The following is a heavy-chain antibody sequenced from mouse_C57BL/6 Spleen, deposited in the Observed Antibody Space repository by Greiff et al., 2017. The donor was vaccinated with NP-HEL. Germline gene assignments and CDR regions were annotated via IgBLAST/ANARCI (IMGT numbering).Heavy chain of an antibody. Sequence: QVQLQQPGAELVKPGASVKLSCKASGYTFTSYWMQWVKQRPGQGLEWIGEIDPSDSYTNYNQKFKGKATLTVDTSSSTADMQLSSLTSEDSAVYYCARDGYFDYWGQGTTITVSS. CDR1: GYTFTSYW. J-gene: IGHJ2*01. CDR3: ARDGYFDY. D-gene: IGHD2-3*01. CDR2: IDPSDSYT. V-gene: IGHV1-50*01.